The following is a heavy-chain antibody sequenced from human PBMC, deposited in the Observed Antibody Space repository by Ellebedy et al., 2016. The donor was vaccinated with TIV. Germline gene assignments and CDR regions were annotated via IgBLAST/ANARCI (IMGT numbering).Heavy chain of an antibody. V-gene: IGHV1-18*04. J-gene: IGHJ5*02. Sequence: AASVKVSCKASGYTFTSYYMHWVRQAPGQGLEWMGWISAYNGNTNYAQKLQGRVTMTTDTSTSTAYMELRSLRSDDTAVYYCARVGRGGPDWEDPWGQGTLVTVSS. CDR3: ARVGRGGPDWEDP. CDR1: GYTFTSYY. CDR2: ISAYNGNT. D-gene: IGHD1-26*01.